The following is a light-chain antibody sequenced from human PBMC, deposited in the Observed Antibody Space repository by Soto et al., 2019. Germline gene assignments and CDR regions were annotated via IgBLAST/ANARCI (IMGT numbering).Light chain of an antibody. Sequence: EIVLTQSPGTLSLSPGGRATLSCRASQSVSSSYLAWYQQKPGQAPRLLIYGASSRATGIPDRFSGSGSGTDFTLTISRLEPEDFAVYYCQQYGRSPPYTFGQGTKLEIK. CDR3: QQYGRSPPYT. V-gene: IGKV3-20*01. CDR1: QSVSSSY. J-gene: IGKJ2*01. CDR2: GAS.